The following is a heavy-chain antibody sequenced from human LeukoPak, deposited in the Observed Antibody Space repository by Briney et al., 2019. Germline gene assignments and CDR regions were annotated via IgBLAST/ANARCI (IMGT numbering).Heavy chain of an antibody. V-gene: IGHV4-59*08. J-gene: IGHJ5*02. Sequence: SETLSLTCTVSGGSISSYYWSWIRQPPGKGLEWIGYIYYSGSTNYNPSLKSRVTISVDTSKNQFSLKLSSVTAADTAVYYCARIRGKYCSSTSCYPDWFDPWAREPWSPSPQ. D-gene: IGHD2-2*01. CDR2: IYYSGST. CDR3: ARIRGKYCSSTSCYPDWFDP. CDR1: GGSISSYY.